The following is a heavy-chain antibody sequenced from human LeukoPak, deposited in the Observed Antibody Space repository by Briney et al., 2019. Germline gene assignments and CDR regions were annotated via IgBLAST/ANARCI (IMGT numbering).Heavy chain of an antibody. CDR1: GDSISTNY. J-gene: IGHJ5*02. Sequence: PSETLSLTCTVSGDSISTNYWTWIRLPPGKGLEWIGFISDDGSTQYNPSLKSRVTMSVDTSKTQFSLKLSSATAADTAVYYCARVFRGVVTSNWFVPWGQGTLVTVSS. V-gene: IGHV4-59*01. D-gene: IGHD2-21*02. CDR3: ARVFRGVVTSNWFVP. CDR2: ISDDGST.